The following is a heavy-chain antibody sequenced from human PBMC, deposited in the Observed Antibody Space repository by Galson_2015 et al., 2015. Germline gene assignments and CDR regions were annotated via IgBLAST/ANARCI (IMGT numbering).Heavy chain of an antibody. CDR1: GFTFSSYA. CDR2: ISYDGSNK. D-gene: IGHD3-22*01. Sequence: SLRLSCAASGFTFSSYAMHWVRQAPGKGLEWVAVISYDGSNKYYADSVKGRFTISRDNSKNTLYLQMNNLRAEDTAVYYCARASSGLTWGQGTMVTVSS. CDR3: ARASSGLT. J-gene: IGHJ3*01. V-gene: IGHV3-30-3*01.